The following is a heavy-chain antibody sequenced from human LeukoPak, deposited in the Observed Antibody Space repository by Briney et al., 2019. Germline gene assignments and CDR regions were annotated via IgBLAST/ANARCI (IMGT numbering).Heavy chain of an antibody. CDR2: ISAYNGNT. CDR1: GYTFTSYG. CDR3: ARSYYDFWSGYPNWFDP. J-gene: IGHJ5*02. V-gene: IGHV1-18*01. D-gene: IGHD3-3*01. Sequence: GASVKVSCKASGYTFTSYGISWVRPAPGQGLEWMGWISAYNGNTNYAQKLQGRVTMTTDTSTSTAYMELRSLRSDDTAVYYCARSYYDFWSGYPNWFDPWGQGTLVTVSS.